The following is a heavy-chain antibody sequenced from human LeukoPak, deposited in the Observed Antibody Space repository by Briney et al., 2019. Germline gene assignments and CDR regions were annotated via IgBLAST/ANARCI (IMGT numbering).Heavy chain of an antibody. V-gene: IGHV4-59*12. Sequence: SETLSLTCTVSGGSISSYYWSWIRQPPGKGLEWIGYIYYSGSTYYNPSLKSRVTISVDTSKNQFSLKLSSVTAADTAVYYCARGRMTTVTTFYFDYWGQGTLVTVSS. CDR1: GGSISSYY. CDR3: ARGRMTTVTTFYFDY. J-gene: IGHJ4*02. CDR2: IYYSGST. D-gene: IGHD4-17*01.